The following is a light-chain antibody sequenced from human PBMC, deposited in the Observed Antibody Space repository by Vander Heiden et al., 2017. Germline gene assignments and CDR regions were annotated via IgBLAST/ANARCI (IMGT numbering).Light chain of an antibody. CDR1: QNVRSY. CDR3: QQRVNWPLT. CDR2: DAS. Sequence: VLTQSPATLSLSPGASATLSCRASQNVRSYLAWYQQKPGQAPRLLIYDASNRATGIPARFSGSGSGTDFTLTISSLDPEDFAVYFCQQRVNWPLTFGGGTQVEIK. J-gene: IGKJ4*01. V-gene: IGKV3-11*01.